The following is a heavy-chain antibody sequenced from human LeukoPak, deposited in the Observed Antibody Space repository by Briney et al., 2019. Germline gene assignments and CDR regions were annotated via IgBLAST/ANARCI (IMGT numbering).Heavy chain of an antibody. V-gene: IGHV3-30*18. CDR1: GFTFSSYG. CDR3: AKISGYDY. Sequence: PGRSLRLSCAASGFTFSSYGMHWVRQAPGKGLEWVAVIPYDGSNKYYADSVKGRFTISRDNSKNTLYLQMNSLRAEDTAVYYCAKISGYDYWGQGTLVTVSS. CDR2: IPYDGSNK. D-gene: IGHD5-12*01. J-gene: IGHJ4*02.